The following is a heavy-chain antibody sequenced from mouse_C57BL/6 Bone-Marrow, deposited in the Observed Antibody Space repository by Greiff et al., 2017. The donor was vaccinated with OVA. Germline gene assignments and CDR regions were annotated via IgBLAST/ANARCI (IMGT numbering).Heavy chain of an antibody. CDR3: AGRAYYSNYFAYYFDY. J-gene: IGHJ2*01. D-gene: IGHD2-5*01. V-gene: IGHV14-3*01. CDR2: IDPANGNT. CDR1: GFNIKNTY. Sequence: VQLKQSVAELVRPGASVKLSCTASGFNIKNTYMHWVKQRPEQGLEWIGRIDPANGNTKYAPKFQGKATITADTSSNTAYLQLSSLTSEDTAIYYCAGRAYYSNYFAYYFDYWGQGTTLTVSS.